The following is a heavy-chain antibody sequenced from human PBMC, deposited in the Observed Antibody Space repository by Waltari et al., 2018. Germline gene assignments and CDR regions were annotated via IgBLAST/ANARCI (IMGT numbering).Heavy chain of an antibody. CDR2: IYTDGRT. J-gene: IGHJ4*02. Sequence: EVQLVESGGGSSQPGGSLRLPCAASGFTVGRNYMSWVRQAPGKGRELVSVIYTDGRTYNADSVKGRFTISRDNSKNTLYLQMNSLSAEVTAVYYCARDGSLDDYGDYLEFWGQGTLVTVSS. D-gene: IGHD4-17*01. V-gene: IGHV3-53*01. CDR3: ARDGSLDDYGDYLEF. CDR1: GFTVGRNY.